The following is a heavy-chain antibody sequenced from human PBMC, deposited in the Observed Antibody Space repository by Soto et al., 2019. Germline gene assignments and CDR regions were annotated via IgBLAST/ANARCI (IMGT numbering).Heavy chain of an antibody. D-gene: IGHD2-15*01. Sequence: TGGSLRLSCAASGFTFSSYAMSWVRQAPGKGLEWVSAISGSGGSTYYADSVKGRFTISRDNSKNTLYLQMNSLRAEDTAVYYCAKAGEYCSGGSCYSFPSYYYYGMDVWGQGTTVTVSS. CDR1: GFTFSSYA. V-gene: IGHV3-23*01. CDR2: ISGSGGST. J-gene: IGHJ6*02. CDR3: AKAGEYCSGGSCYSFPSYYYYGMDV.